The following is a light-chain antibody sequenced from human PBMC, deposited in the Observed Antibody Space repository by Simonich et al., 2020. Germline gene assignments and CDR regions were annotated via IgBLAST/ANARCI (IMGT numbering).Light chain of an antibody. CDR1: SSDVGGYNY. CDR3: SSYTSSWV. Sequence: QSALTQPASVSGSPGQSITISCTGTSSDVGGYNYVSWYQQHPGKAPKLMIYDVSKRTSGVSKRFSGSKSGNTASLTISGLQAEDEADYYCSSYTSSWVFGGGTKLTVL. J-gene: IGLJ3*02. V-gene: IGLV2-14*01. CDR2: DVS.